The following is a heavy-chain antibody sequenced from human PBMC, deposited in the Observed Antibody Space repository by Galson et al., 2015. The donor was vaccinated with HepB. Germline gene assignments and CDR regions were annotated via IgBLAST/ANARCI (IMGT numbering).Heavy chain of an antibody. Sequence: SVKVSCKVSGYTLTELSMHWVRQAPGKGLEWMGGFDPEDGETIYAQKFQGRVTMTEDTSTDTAYMELSSLRSEDTAVYYCATWKGNTMVRGSFDYWGQGTLVTVSS. CDR1: GYTLTELS. V-gene: IGHV1-24*01. J-gene: IGHJ4*02. CDR2: FDPEDGET. CDR3: ATWKGNTMVRGSFDY. D-gene: IGHD3-10*01.